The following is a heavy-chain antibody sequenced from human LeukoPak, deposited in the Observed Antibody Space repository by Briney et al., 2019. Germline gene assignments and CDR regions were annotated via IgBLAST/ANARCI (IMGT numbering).Heavy chain of an antibody. CDR1: GFSFNSYD. CDR2: ISYNGGRT. Sequence: PGGSLRLLRAASGFSFNSYDMYWLRQAPRKEREYVSFISYNGGRTYYANTVKDRFTISRDNSKNTLYLQMGSLRADDMAIYYCARSGDILLGSPYDKSGSWGQGTLVTVSS. CDR3: ARSGDILLGSPYDKSGS. J-gene: IGHJ4*02. D-gene: IGHD3-22*01. V-gene: IGHV3-64*01.